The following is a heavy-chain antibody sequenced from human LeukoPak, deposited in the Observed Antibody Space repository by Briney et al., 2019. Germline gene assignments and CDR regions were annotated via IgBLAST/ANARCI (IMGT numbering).Heavy chain of an antibody. CDR2: ISSSGSST. CDR1: GFTFSDYY. Sequence: GGPLRLSCAASGFTFSDYYMTWMRQAPGRGLEWVSYISSSGSSTNYADSVKGRFTISRDNAKKSLYLQMNSPRAEDTAVYYCARVPGKYAFDIWGQGTMVSVSS. J-gene: IGHJ3*02. CDR3: ARVPGKYAFDI. V-gene: IGHV3-11*05.